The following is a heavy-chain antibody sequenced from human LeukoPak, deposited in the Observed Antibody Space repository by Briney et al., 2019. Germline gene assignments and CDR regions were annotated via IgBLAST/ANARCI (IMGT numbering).Heavy chain of an antibody. CDR2: IIPIFGTA. D-gene: IGHD2-15*01. V-gene: IGHV1-69*06. CDR3: ARIGVLGYCSGGSCLLSDAFDI. J-gene: IGHJ3*02. CDR1: GYTFTGYY. Sequence: SVKVSCKASGYTFTGYYMHWVRQAPGQGLEWMGGIIPIFGTANYAQKFQGRVTITADKSTSTAYMELSSLRSEDTAVYYCARIGVLGYCSGGSCLLSDAFDIWGQGTMVTVSS.